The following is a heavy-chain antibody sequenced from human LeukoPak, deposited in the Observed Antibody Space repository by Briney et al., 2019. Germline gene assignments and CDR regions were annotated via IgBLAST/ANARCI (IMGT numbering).Heavy chain of an antibody. J-gene: IGHJ4*02. CDR2: ISGSGDTT. CDR1: GFTFSSDA. V-gene: IGHV3-23*01. Sequence: GGSLRLSCAASGFTFSSDAMSWVRQAPGKGLEWVSVISGSGDTTYYADSVRGRFTISRDNSKNTLFLQMNSLRAEDTAVYYCAKEGVTDIGVARSLYYFDYWGQGTLVTVSS. CDR3: AKEGVTDIGVARSLYYFDY. D-gene: IGHD6-19*01.